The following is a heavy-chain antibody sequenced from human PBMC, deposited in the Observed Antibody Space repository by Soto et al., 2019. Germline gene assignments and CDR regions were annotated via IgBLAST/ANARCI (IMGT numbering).Heavy chain of an antibody. D-gene: IGHD1-1*01. CDR1: GFTFGTYA. CDR3: ARVTPGNNLYYFYGLDV. V-gene: IGHV3-30-3*01. Sequence: GGSLRLSCVASGFTFGTYAIHWVRLAPGKGLQWVALISYEGSDTYYADSVKGRFTVSRDNSKNTLYLQMNSLRPEDTGVYYCARVTPGNNLYYFYGLDVWGQGTSVTVSS. CDR2: ISYEGSDT. J-gene: IGHJ6*02.